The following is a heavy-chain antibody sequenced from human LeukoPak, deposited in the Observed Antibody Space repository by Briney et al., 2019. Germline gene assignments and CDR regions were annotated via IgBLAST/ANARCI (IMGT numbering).Heavy chain of an antibody. J-gene: IGHJ4*02. D-gene: IGHD5-18*01. CDR1: GGSLSSYY. V-gene: IGHV4-59*01. Sequence: PSETLSLTCTVSGGSLSSYYWSWIRQPPGKGLEWIGYIYYSGSTNYNPSLKSRVTISVDTSKNQFSLKLSSVTAADTAVYYCARVHTTGRYSPADFDYWGQGTLVTVSS. CDR3: ARVHTTGRYSPADFDY. CDR2: IYYSGST.